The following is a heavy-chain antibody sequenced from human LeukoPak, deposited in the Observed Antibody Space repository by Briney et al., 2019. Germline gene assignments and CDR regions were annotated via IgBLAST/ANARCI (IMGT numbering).Heavy chain of an antibody. CDR3: SGSGYYLAY. V-gene: IGHV4-39*07. D-gene: IGHD3-3*01. CDR1: GGSISSSSYY. CDR2: INHSGST. Sequence: SETLSLTCTLSGGSISSSSYYWGWIRQPPGKGLEWIGEINHSGSTNYNPSLKSRVTISVDTSKNQFSLKLSSVTAADTAVYYCSGSGYYLAYWGQGTLVTVSS. J-gene: IGHJ4*02.